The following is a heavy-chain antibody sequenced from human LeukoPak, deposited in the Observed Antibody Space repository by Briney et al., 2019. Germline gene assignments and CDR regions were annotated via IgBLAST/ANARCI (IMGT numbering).Heavy chain of an antibody. Sequence: SETLSLTCTVSGGSISSYYRSWIRQPPGKGLEWIGYIYYSGSTNYNPSLKSRVTISVDTSKNQFSLKLSSVTAADTAVYYCARGSRSQFYYDILTGIDYWGQGTLVTVSS. CDR2: IYYSGST. J-gene: IGHJ4*02. CDR1: GGSISSYY. V-gene: IGHV4-59*01. CDR3: ARGSRSQFYYDILTGIDY. D-gene: IGHD3-9*01.